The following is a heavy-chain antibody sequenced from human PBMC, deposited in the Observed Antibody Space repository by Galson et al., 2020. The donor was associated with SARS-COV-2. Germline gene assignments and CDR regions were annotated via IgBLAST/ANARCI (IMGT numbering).Heavy chain of an antibody. CDR1: CGSISSGAYS. CDR3: AGESIAVAALDY. CDR2: IYRSGST. V-gene: IGHV4-30-2*01. J-gene: IGHJ4*02. D-gene: IGHD6-19*01. Sequence: ASETLSLTCAVSCGSISSGAYSWNWIRQPPGKGLEWIGYIYRSGSTYYNPSLKSRVTISVDRSKNQFSLKLSSVSAADTAVYYCAGESIAVAALDYWGQGTLVTVSS.